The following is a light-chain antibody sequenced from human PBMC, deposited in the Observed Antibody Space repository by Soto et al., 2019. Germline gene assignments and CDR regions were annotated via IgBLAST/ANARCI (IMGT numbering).Light chain of an antibody. J-gene: IGLJ2*01. Sequence: QSVLTQPASVSGSPGQSITISCTGTRGDVGTYNLVSWYQQHPGKAPKLMIYEVSKRPSGVSNRFSGSKSGNTASLTISGLRAEDEADYYCASYPVVGLFGGGTKVTVL. CDR2: EVS. CDR3: ASYPVVGL. CDR1: RGDVGTYNL. V-gene: IGLV2-23*02.